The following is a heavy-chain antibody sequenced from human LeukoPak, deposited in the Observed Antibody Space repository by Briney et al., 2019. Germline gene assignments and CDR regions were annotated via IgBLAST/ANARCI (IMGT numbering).Heavy chain of an antibody. CDR2: NSGSGGST. CDR1: GFTFSSYG. V-gene: IGHV3-23*01. J-gene: IGHJ4*02. D-gene: IGHD5-18*01. Sequence: GGSLRLSCAASGFTFSSYGMHWVRQAPGKGLEWVSGNSGSGGSTKYADSVKGRFTISRDNSKNTLYLQMSGLRAEDTAVYYCAKAIGFSYGSYFDYWGQGTLVTVSS. CDR3: AKAIGFSYGSYFDY.